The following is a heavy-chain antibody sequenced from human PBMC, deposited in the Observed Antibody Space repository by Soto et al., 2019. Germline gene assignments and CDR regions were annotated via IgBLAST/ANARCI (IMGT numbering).Heavy chain of an antibody. CDR2: IIPILGTA. CDR3: ASTPYRYGDYPPWYFEL. V-gene: IGHV1-69*08. Sequence: QVQLVQSGAEVKKPGSSVKVSCTASGDAFNSYIFNWVRQAPGQGLEWMGRIIPILGTANYAQKFQGRITNTEDKSTSPDYMELSGLTSDDAAVYFCASTPYRYGDYPPWYFELWGRGTLVTVSS. D-gene: IGHD4-17*01. CDR1: GDAFNSYI. J-gene: IGHJ2*01.